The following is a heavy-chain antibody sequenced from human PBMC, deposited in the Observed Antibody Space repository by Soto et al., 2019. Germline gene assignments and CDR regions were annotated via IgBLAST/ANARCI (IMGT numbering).Heavy chain of an antibody. CDR1: GGSFSGYY. CDR2: INHSGST. Sequence: SETLSLTCAVYGGSFSGYYWSWIRQPPGKGLEWIGEINHSGSTNYNPSLKSRVTISVDTSKNQFSLKLSSVTAADTAVYYCARAYLTYYYDSSGYPLFDYWGQGTLVTVS. CDR3: ARAYLTYYYDSSGYPLFDY. J-gene: IGHJ4*02. V-gene: IGHV4-34*01. D-gene: IGHD3-22*01.